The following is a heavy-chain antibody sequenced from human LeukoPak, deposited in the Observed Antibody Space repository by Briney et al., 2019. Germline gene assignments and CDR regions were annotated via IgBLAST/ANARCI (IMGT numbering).Heavy chain of an antibody. CDR2: ISYDGRRK. D-gene: IGHD6-19*01. CDR3: AKEGQWQHFDY. CDR1: GFTFSNFA. V-gene: IGHV3-30*18. Sequence: GGPLRLSCTASGFTFSNFAMSWVRQAPGKGLEWVAFISYDGRRKFYADSVRGRFTISRENSKNTVYLQMDSLKNEDTSIYYCAKEGQWQHFDYWGQGSLVTVSS. J-gene: IGHJ4*02.